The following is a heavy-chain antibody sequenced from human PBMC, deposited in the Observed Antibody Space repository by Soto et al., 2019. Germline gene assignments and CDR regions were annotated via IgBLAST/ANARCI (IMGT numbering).Heavy chain of an antibody. V-gene: IGHV3-23*01. Sequence: GGSLRLSCAASGFTFSSYAMSWVRQAPGKGLEWVSGISDSGGRTYYADSVRGRFPISRDNSKNTLYLQMDSLRAEDTAVYYCAKDRMAVAGRADAFDIWGQGTMVTVSS. D-gene: IGHD6-19*01. J-gene: IGHJ3*02. CDR2: ISDSGGRT. CDR3: AKDRMAVAGRADAFDI. CDR1: GFTFSSYA.